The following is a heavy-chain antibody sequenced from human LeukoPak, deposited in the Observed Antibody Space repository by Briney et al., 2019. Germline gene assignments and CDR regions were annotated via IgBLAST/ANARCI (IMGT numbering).Heavy chain of an antibody. D-gene: IGHD2-2*01. CDR3: ARGRASDCSNSSCRRGFDY. CDR2: IYSSGST. J-gene: IGHJ4*02. V-gene: IGHV4-4*07. CDR1: GGSISSYY. Sequence: ASETLSLTYTVSGGSISSYYWSWIRQPAGKGLEWIGRIYSSGSTNYNPSLKSRVTMSVDTSKNQFSLKLSSVTAADTAVYYCARGRASDCSNSSCRRGFDYWGQGTLVTVSS.